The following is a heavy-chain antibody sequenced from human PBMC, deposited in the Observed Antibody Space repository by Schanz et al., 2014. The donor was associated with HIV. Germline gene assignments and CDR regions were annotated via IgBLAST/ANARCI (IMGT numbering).Heavy chain of an antibody. CDR3: AVLWIQPPFDY. V-gene: IGHV3-23*01. CDR1: GFTFKSYA. D-gene: IGHD5-18*01. J-gene: IGHJ4*02. CDR2: ISATGGST. Sequence: EVQLLESGGGLVQAGGSLRLSCAASGFTFKSYAMSWVRQAPGKGLEWVSAISATGGSTYYADSVKGRFTISRDNSKNTLYLQMNSLRAEDTAVYFCAVLWIQPPFDYWGQGTLVTVSS.